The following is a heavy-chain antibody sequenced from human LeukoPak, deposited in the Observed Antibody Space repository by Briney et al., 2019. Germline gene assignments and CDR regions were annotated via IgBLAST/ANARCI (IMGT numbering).Heavy chain of an antibody. J-gene: IGHJ4*02. CDR2: IRSRTNSYAT. CDR1: GFTFSASA. CDR3: TRAETTQDY. V-gene: IGHV3-73*01. D-gene: IGHD1-1*01. Sequence: PGGSLRLSCAASGFTFSASAIRWVRQASGKGLEWVGRIRSRTNSYATAYAASVKGRFTISRDESKNTAYLQMNSLKIEDTAVYYCTRAETTQDYWGQGTLVTVSS.